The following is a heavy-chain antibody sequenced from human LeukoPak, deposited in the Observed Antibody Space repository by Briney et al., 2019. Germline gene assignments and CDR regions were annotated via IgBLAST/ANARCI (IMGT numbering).Heavy chain of an antibody. J-gene: IGHJ4*02. Sequence: PSETLSLTCTVSGGSISSSSYYWGWIRQPPGKGLEWIGSIYYSGSTYYNPSLKSRVTISVDTSENQFSLKLSSVTAADTAVYYCAKQKQQLVSNNPFDYWGQGTLVTVSS. CDR3: AKQKQQLVSNNPFDY. CDR1: GGSISSSSYY. V-gene: IGHV4-39*07. D-gene: IGHD6-13*01. CDR2: IYYSGST.